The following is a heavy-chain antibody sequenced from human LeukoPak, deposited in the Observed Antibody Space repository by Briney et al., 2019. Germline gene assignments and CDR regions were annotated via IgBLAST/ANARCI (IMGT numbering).Heavy chain of an antibody. Sequence: SETLSLTCTVSGGSLSSYFWSWIRQPPGKGLEWIAYIYYSGSTNYNPSLKSRVTISVDTSKNQFSLKLSSVTAADTAVYYCARGARYGDYVDYWGQGTLVTVSS. CDR2: IYYSGST. CDR1: GGSLSSYF. J-gene: IGHJ4*02. CDR3: ARGARYGDYVDY. V-gene: IGHV4-59*01. D-gene: IGHD4-17*01.